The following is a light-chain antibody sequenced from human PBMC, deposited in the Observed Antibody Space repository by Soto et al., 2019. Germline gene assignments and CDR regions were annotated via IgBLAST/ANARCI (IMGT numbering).Light chain of an antibody. J-gene: IGLJ2*01. CDR1: TGAVTSGYY. V-gene: IGLV7-43*01. CDR3: LLYYGGQLGV. CDR2: STN. Sequence: QAVVTQEPSLTVSPGGTVTLTCATSTGAVTSGYYPNWFQQKPGQAPRALIYSTNNKYSWTPARFSGSLLGGKAALTLSGVHHEDEADYYCLLYYGGQLGVFGGGTKVTVL.